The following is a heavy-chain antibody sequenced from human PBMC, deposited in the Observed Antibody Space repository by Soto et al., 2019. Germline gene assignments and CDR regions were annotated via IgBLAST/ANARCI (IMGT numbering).Heavy chain of an antibody. V-gene: IGHV3-30-3*01. CDR3: AKAHYYDSSGYFDY. Sequence: GGSLRLSCAASGFTFGSYAVHWVRQAPGKGLEWVAVISYDGSNRYYADSVKGRFTISRDNSKNTLYLQMNSLRAEDTAVYYCAKAHYYDSSGYFDYWGQGTLVTVSS. D-gene: IGHD3-22*01. J-gene: IGHJ4*02. CDR2: ISYDGSNR. CDR1: GFTFGSYA.